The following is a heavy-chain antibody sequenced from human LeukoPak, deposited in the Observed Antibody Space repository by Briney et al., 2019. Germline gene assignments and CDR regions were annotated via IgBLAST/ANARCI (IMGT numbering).Heavy chain of an antibody. Sequence: GGSLRLSCAASGFTFSSSAMNWVRQAPGKGLEWVSSINQISGHIYYAESVRGRFSISRDNAKNTLYLQMNSLRAEDTAVYYCARDTYYYNSSAFYHYYYGMDVWGQGTTVTVSS. CDR3: ARDTYYYNSSAFYHYYYGMDV. D-gene: IGHD3-22*01. J-gene: IGHJ6*02. CDR2: INQISGHI. V-gene: IGHV3-21*01. CDR1: GFTFSSSA.